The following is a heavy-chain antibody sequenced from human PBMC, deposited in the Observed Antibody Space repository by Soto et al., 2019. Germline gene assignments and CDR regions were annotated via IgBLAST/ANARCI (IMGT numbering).Heavy chain of an antibody. D-gene: IGHD3-22*01. CDR2: MYHSGST. CDR1: GGSISSGGYS. J-gene: IGHJ4*02. CDR3: ARHDSSVYIFAY. V-gene: IGHV4-30-2*01. Sequence: PSETLSLTCAVSGGSISSGGYSWSCIRQPPGKGLEWIGYMYHSGSTYYNPSLKSRVTISIDRSKNQFSLKLSSVTAADTAVYYCARHDSSVYIFAYSGQGTLVTVSS.